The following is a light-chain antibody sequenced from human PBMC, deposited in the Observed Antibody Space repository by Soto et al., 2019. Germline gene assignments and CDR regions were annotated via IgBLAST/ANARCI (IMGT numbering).Light chain of an antibody. CDR3: QKYTRAPFT. J-gene: IGKJ3*01. Sequence: DIQMTQSPSSLSASVGDRVTVTCRASQGIDTYLAWYQQKPGQVPKLLIYAASTLQSGVPPRFSGSGSGTDFTLTISSLQPEDVATYFCQKYTRAPFTFGPGTKVDIK. V-gene: IGKV1-27*01. CDR2: AAS. CDR1: QGIDTY.